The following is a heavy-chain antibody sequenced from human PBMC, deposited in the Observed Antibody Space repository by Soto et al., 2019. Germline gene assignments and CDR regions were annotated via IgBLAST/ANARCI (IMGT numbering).Heavy chain of an antibody. D-gene: IGHD4-17*01. Sequence: EVQLVETGGGLIQPGGSLRLSCAASGFTVSSNYMSWVRQAPGKGLEWVSVIYSGGSTYYADSVKGRFTISRDNAKNSLYLQMNSLRAEDTAVYYCASNPTVTHRDYWGQGTLVTVSS. V-gene: IGHV3-53*02. CDR3: ASNPTVTHRDY. J-gene: IGHJ4*02. CDR1: GFTVSSNY. CDR2: IYSGGST.